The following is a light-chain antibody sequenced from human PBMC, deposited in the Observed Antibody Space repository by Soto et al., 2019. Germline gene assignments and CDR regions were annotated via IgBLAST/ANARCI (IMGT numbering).Light chain of an antibody. Sequence: IVLTQSPGTLSLSPGERATLSCRASQSVRSTYLAWYQQKPGQAPRILIYGVSSRATDIPDRFSGSGSGTDFTLTISRLEPEDFAVYYCQQYGSSPTFGQGTRLEMK. CDR2: GVS. CDR3: QQYGSSPT. CDR1: QSVRSTY. J-gene: IGKJ5*01. V-gene: IGKV3-20*01.